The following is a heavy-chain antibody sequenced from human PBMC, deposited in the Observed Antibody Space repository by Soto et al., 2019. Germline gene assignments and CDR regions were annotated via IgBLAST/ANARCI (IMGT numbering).Heavy chain of an antibody. Sequence: QVQLLESGPGLVKPSQTLSLTCSVSGDSISNLDYFWAWIRQPPGQALEYLGYIYKSATTYHNPSFESRVAVSAATPKSQSSLQVTSVTAADAAVYFCASGRYWLTGRCYPNWFDSWGQGALVTVSP. CDR2: IYKSATT. D-gene: IGHD7-27*01. V-gene: IGHV4-30-4*01. J-gene: IGHJ5*01. CDR1: GDSISNLDYF. CDR3: ASGRYWLTGRCYPNWFDS.